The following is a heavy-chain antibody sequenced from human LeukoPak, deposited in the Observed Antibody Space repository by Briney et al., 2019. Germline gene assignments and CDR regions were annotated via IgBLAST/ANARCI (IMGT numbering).Heavy chain of an antibody. CDR3: ARGGIAAAGIDY. J-gene: IGHJ4*02. CDR1: GFTFSSYS. CDR2: ISSSSSYI. D-gene: IGHD6-13*01. Sequence: GGSLRLSCAASGFTFSSYSMNWVRQAPGKGLEWVSSISSSSSYIYYADSVKGRFTISRDNAKNSLYLQMNSLRAEDTAVYYCARGGIAAAGIDYWGQGTLVTVSS. V-gene: IGHV3-21*01.